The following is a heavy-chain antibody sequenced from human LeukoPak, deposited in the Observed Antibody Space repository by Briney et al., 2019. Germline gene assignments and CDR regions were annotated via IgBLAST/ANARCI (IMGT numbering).Heavy chain of an antibody. CDR1: GFTFGSHW. J-gene: IGHJ6*03. D-gene: IGHD3-3*01. CDR2: INQDGSEK. Sequence: PGGSLRLSCAASGFTFGSHWMNWVRQAPGKGLEWVANINQDGSEKYYVDSVKGRFTISRDNAKNSLYLQMNSLRAEDTAVYYCAKDNSYYDFWSGYHPQDGYYMDVWGKGTTVTVSS. V-gene: IGHV3-7*01. CDR3: AKDNSYYDFWSGYHPQDGYYMDV.